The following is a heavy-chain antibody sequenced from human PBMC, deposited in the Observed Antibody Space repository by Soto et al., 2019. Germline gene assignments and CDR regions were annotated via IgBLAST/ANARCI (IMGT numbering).Heavy chain of an antibody. CDR3: AADPVTKYYYYGMEV. V-gene: IGHV1-58*01. Sequence: ASVKVSCKASGFTFTSSAVQWVRQARGQRLEWIGWIVVGSGNTNYAQKFQERVTITRDMSTSTAYMELSSLRSEDTAVYYCAADPVTKYYYYGMEVWGQGTTVTVSS. J-gene: IGHJ6*02. CDR1: GFTFTSSA. D-gene: IGHD4-4*01. CDR2: IVVGSGNT.